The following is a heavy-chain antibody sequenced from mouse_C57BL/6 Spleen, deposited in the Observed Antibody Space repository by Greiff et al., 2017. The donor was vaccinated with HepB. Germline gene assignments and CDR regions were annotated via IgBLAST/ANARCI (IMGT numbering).Heavy chain of an antibody. Sequence: QVQLQQSGPELVKPGASVKISCKASGYAFSSSWMNWVKQRPGKGLEWIGRIYPGDGDTNYNGKFKGKATLTADKSSSTAYMQLSSLTSEDSAVYFCARGIITTVVATGSHAMDYWGQGTSVTVSS. CDR2: IYPGDGDT. V-gene: IGHV1-82*01. CDR3: ARGIITTVVATGSHAMDY. CDR1: GYAFSSSW. J-gene: IGHJ4*01. D-gene: IGHD1-1*01.